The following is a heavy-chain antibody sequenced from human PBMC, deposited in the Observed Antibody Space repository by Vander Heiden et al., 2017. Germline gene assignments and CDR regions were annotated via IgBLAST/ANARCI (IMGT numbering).Heavy chain of an antibody. CDR2: IYYSGRN. CDR1: GCSLSSSSYY. J-gene: IGHJ4*02. Sequence: QLQLQESGPGLVKPSETLSLTCTVSGCSLSSSSYYWGWIRQPPGKGLEWIGSIYYSGRNYYNPARKSRVTISVDTSKNQLSRKLRSVTAEATSVYYFSKHGHGIAVAGIDDWRQGTMVT. CDR3: SKHGHGIAVAGIDD. V-gene: IGHV4-39*01. D-gene: IGHD6-19*01.